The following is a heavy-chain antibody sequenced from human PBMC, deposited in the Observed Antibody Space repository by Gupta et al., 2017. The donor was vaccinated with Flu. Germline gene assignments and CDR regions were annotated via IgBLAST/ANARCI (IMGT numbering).Heavy chain of an antibody. Sequence: VQLVESGVGVVKPGRSLRLSCAASGFTCDEYGMSWVRQASGKGLGWVAGINWNSGSIGYADCVKGRFTIARDNAKNSLYMQMDSLRAEDTALYYCAKDKMGVGAVDSWGQGALVTVSS. CDR2: INWNSGSI. V-gene: IGHV3-9*01. CDR1: GFTCDEYG. D-gene: IGHD3-16*01. J-gene: IGHJ4*02. CDR3: AKDKMGVGAVDS.